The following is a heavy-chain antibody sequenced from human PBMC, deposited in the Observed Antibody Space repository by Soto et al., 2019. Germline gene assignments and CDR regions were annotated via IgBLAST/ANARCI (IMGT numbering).Heavy chain of an antibody. D-gene: IGHD1-20*01. J-gene: IGHJ6*02. V-gene: IGHV1-18*01. CDR2: ISAYNGNT. CDR3: ARDRERIYKGDYYDYYGRDV. Sequence: VGCEASRETVESSVVSLSLQENRKGLEWMGWISAYNGNTTYAQKLQGRVTMTTDTSTSTAYMELRSLRSDDTAVYYCARDRERIYKGDYYDYYGRDVQRHGTTVTVSS. CDR1: RETVESSV.